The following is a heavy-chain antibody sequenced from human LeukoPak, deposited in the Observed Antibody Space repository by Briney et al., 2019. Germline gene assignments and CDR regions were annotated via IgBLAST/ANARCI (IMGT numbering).Heavy chain of an antibody. CDR2: ISYDGSNK. J-gene: IGHJ3*02. CDR3: AREGACSNTSCYAIDAFDI. CDR1: GFTFSSYA. Sequence: GGSLRLSCAASGFTFSSYAMHWVRQAPGKGLEWVAVISYDGSNKYYADSVKGRFTISRDNSKNTLYLQMNSLRAEDTAVYYCAREGACSNTSCYAIDAFDIWGQGTMVTVSS. V-gene: IGHV3-30-3*01. D-gene: IGHD2-2*01.